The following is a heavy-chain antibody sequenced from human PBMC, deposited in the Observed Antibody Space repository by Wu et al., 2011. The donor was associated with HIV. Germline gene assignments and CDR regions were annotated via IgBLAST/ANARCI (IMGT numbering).Heavy chain of an antibody. Sequence: QVQLVQSGGEVKKPGAAVKVSCKAPGNTFTNYGISWVRQAPGQGLEWMGWISAYNGDTNYAQKFQGRVTMTTDTSTSTAYMELRSLRSDDTAVYYCARKTKGDVSGDDRGFFFDLWAVAPGS. CDR3: ARKTKGDVSGDDRGFFFDL. J-gene: IGHJ2*01. D-gene: IGHD4-17*01. CDR2: ISAYNGDT. CDR1: GNTFTNYG. V-gene: IGHV1-18*01.